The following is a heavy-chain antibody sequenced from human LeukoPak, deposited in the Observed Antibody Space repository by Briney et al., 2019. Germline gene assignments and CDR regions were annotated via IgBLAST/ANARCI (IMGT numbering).Heavy chain of an antibody. CDR1: GGSISSYH. CDR2: IYDIGST. Sequence: SETLSLTCTVSGGSISSYHWNWIRQSPGKGLEWIGYIYDIGSTTYNPSLESRVTISVDPSKNQFSLKLSSVTAADTAVYYCAREMGSGSEFDFWGQGTLVTVSS. V-gene: IGHV4-59*01. D-gene: IGHD6-19*01. J-gene: IGHJ4*02. CDR3: AREMGSGSEFDF.